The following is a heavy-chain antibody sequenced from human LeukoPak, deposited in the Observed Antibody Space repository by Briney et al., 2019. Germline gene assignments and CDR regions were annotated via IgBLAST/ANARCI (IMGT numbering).Heavy chain of an antibody. CDR1: GFTFSDYY. CDR3: ARGLTGRYILTGYYNDY. V-gene: IGHV3-11*01. CDR2: ISGSGTAM. D-gene: IGHD3-9*01. J-gene: IGHJ4*02. Sequence: PGGSLRLSCAASGFTFSDYYMSWIRQAPGKGLEWVSYISGSGTAMYYADSVKGRFTISRDNAQNSVYLQMNSLRAEDTAVYYCARGLTGRYILTGYYNDYWGQGTLVTVSS.